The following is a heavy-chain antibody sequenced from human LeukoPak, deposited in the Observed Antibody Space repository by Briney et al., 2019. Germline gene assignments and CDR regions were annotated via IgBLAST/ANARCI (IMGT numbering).Heavy chain of an antibody. V-gene: IGHV1-8*03. CDR1: GYTFTSYD. Sequence: ASVKVSCKASGYTFTSYDINWVRQATGQGLEWMGWMNPNSGNTGYAQKFQGRVTITRNTFISTAYMELSSLRSEDTAVYYCARAGIVAVPAAIENYMDVWGKGTTVTVSS. CDR3: ARAGIVAVPAAIENYMDV. J-gene: IGHJ6*03. CDR2: MNPNSGNT. D-gene: IGHD2-2*01.